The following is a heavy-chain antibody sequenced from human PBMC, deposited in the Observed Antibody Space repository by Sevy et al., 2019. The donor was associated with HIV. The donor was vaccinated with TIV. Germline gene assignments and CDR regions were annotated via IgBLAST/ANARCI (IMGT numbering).Heavy chain of an antibody. CDR2: IYYSGST. V-gene: IGHV4-39*01. Sequence: SETLSLTCTVSGGSISSSSYYWGWIRQPPGKGLEWIGSIYYSGSTYYNPSLKSRVTISVDTSKNQFSLKLSSVTAADTAVYYCARPLPMVQGVVDAFDIWGQGTMVTVSS. J-gene: IGHJ3*02. D-gene: IGHD3-10*01. CDR3: ARPLPMVQGVVDAFDI. CDR1: GGSISSSSYY.